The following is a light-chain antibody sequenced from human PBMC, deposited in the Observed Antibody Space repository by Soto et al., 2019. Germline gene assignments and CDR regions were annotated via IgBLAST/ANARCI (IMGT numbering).Light chain of an antibody. CDR3: SSSSRNTTVL. CDR2: EVL. V-gene: IGLV2-14*01. Sequence: QSALTQPASVSGSPGQSITISCTGTSHDIGSFKYVSWYQQHPGKAPKLILLEVLTRPSGVSDLFSGSKSGNTASLTISGLQADDEADYYCSSSSRNTTVLFGGGTKLTVL. J-gene: IGLJ2*01. CDR1: SHDIGSFKY.